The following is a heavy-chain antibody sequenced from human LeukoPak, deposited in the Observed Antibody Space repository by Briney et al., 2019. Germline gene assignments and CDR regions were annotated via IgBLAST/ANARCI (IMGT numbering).Heavy chain of an antibody. D-gene: IGHD3-22*01. CDR1: GYTFTGCY. V-gene: IGHV1-2*04. CDR3: ARSSSGYYPYYFDY. Sequence: GASVKVSCKASGYTFTGCYMHWVRQAPGQGLEWMGWINPNSGGTNYAQKFQGWVTMTRDTSISTAYMELSRLRSDDTAVYYCARSSSGYYPYYFDYWGQGTQVTVSS. J-gene: IGHJ4*02. CDR2: INPNSGGT.